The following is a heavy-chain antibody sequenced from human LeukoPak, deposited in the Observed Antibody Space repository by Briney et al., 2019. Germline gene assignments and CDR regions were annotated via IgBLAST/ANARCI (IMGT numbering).Heavy chain of an antibody. CDR3: AREGSMTARPFVSIDY. D-gene: IGHD6-6*01. CDR2: IHTSGSV. CDR1: GGSISSYY. V-gene: IGHV4-4*07. Sequence: SETLSLTCTVSGGSISSYYWSWVGQPAGKGLEWIGRIHTSGSVDYNPSLKSRVTMSVDTSKKQFSLRLSSVTAADTAMYYCAREGSMTARPFVSIDYWGQGTLVTVSS. J-gene: IGHJ4*02.